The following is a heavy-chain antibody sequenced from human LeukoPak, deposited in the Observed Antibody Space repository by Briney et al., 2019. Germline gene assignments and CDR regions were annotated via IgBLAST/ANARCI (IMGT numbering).Heavy chain of an antibody. D-gene: IGHD6-19*01. J-gene: IGHJ4*02. V-gene: IGHV4-4*07. CDR2: IYSSGTT. Sequence: PSETLSLTCTVSSDSINSYYWSWIRQPAGKGLEWIGRIYSSGTTNYNPSLKSRVTISVDTSMNQFSLKLSSATAAARAVYFCARHPVDRSGWASLDYWGQGTLVTVSS. CDR3: ARHPVDRSGWASLDY. CDR1: SDSINSYY.